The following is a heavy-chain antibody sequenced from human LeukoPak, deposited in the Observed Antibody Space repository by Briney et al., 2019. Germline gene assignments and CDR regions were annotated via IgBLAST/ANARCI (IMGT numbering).Heavy chain of an antibody. Sequence: SETLCLTCAVYGGSLSGYYWSWIRQPPGKGLEWIGEINHSGSTNYNPSLKSRVAISVDTSKNQFSLKLSSVTAANTAVYYCARAGYSYGYRRPNWFDPWGQGTLVTVSS. CDR3: ARAGYSYGYRRPNWFDP. J-gene: IGHJ5*02. CDR2: INHSGST. V-gene: IGHV4-34*01. D-gene: IGHD5-18*01. CDR1: GGSLSGYY.